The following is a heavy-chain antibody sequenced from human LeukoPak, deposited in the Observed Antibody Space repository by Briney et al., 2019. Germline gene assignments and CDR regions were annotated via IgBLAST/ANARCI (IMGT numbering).Heavy chain of an antibody. V-gene: IGHV3-23*01. CDR1: GFTFSSYA. Sequence: PGGSLRLPCAASGFTFSSYAMSWVRQAPGQGPEWVSGISGHSDSTYHADSVKGRFTISRDNSKNTLYLQMNSLRAEDTAVYYCAGYVWGTYRYTNYWGQGTLVTVSS. CDR2: ISGHSDST. D-gene: IGHD3-16*02. J-gene: IGHJ4*02. CDR3: AGYVWGTYRYTNY.